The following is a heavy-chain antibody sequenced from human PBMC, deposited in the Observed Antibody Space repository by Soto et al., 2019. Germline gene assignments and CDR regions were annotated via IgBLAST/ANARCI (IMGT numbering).Heavy chain of an antibody. V-gene: IGHV3-30*03. CDR2: ISYDGSDK. D-gene: IGHD3-3*01. CDR3: ATMERLFDY. Sequence: GGSLRLSCAASGFTFSDYGMHWVRQAPGTGLEWVAVISYDGSDKYYADSVKGRFTISRDNSKNRLYLQMNSLRAEDTAVCYCATMERLFDYWGQGTLVPVSS. CDR1: GFTFSDYG. J-gene: IGHJ4*02.